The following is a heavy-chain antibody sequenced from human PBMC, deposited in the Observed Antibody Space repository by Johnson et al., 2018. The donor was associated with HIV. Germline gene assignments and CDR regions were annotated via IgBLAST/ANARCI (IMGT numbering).Heavy chain of an antibody. CDR1: RLTLSDSY. D-gene: IGHD3-22*01. Sequence: QVQLVESGGGLVKPGGSLRLSCVASRLTLSDSYMSWIRQAPGKGLEWVSYISGSGGSTYYADSVKGRFTISRDNSKNTLYLQMNSLRAEDTAVYYCAKSNPMIVVVDAFDIWGQGTMVTVSS. CDR3: AKSNPMIVVVDAFDI. J-gene: IGHJ3*02. CDR2: ISGSGGST. V-gene: IGHV3-11*01.